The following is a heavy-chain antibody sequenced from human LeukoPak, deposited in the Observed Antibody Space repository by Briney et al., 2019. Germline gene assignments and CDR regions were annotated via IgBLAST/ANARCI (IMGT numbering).Heavy chain of an antibody. CDR2: IYYSGST. Sequence: AETLSLTCTVSGCSISSHYWSWIRQPPGKGLEWIGYIYYSGSTNYNPSLKSRVTISVDTSKNQFSLKLSSVTAADTAVYSCARGQWLVNYWGQGTLVTVSS. V-gene: IGHV4-59*11. D-gene: IGHD6-19*01. CDR1: GCSISSHY. CDR3: ARGQWLVNY. J-gene: IGHJ4*02.